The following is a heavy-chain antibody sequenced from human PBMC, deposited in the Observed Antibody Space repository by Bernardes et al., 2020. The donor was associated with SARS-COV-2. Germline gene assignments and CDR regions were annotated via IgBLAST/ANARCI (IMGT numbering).Heavy chain of an antibody. CDR1: GFCLSIYA. Sequence: GGSLRLSCTASGFCLSIYAMSWVRQTPDTGLEWVSAISATNLGDLTYYADSVKGRFTISRDTSRNTLYPQMDSLRAEDTAVYYCTKRSSPYMAPAGTLVWGQGTLVAVSS. D-gene: IGHD6-25*01. CDR3: TKRSSPYMAPAGTLV. J-gene: IGHJ4*02. CDR2: ISATNLGDLT. V-gene: IGHV3-23*01.